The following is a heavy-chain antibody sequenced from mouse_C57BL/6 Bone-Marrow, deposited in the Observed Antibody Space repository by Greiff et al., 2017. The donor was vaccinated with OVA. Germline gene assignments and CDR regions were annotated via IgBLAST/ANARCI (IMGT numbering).Heavy chain of an antibody. CDR1: EYEFPSHD. CDR2: INSDGGST. CDR3: ARESDYGWFAY. J-gene: IGHJ3*01. V-gene: IGHV5-2*01. Sequence: EVKVVESGGGLVQPGESLKLSCESTEYEFPSHDMSWVRKTPEKRLEWVAAINSDGGSTYYPDTMERRFIISRDNTKKTLYLQMSSLRSEDTALYYCARESDYGWFAYWGQGTLVTVSA. D-gene: IGHD2-4*01.